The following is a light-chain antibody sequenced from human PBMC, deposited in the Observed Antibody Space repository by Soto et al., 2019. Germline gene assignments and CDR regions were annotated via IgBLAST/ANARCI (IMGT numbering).Light chain of an antibody. J-gene: IGLJ2*01. CDR1: SSDIGGYNF. CDR3: SSYTTSRSVV. Sequence: QSALTQPASVSGSPGQSITISCTGTSSDIGGYNFVSWYQHHPGRGPRLIIYEVSNRPSGVSSRFSGSKSGNTASLTISGLQAEDEADYHCSSYTTSRSVVFGGGTKLTGL. V-gene: IGLV2-14*01. CDR2: EVS.